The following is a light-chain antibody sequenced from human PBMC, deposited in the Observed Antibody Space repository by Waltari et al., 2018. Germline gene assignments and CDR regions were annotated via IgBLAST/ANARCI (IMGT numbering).Light chain of an antibody. V-gene: IGKV1-9*01. J-gene: IGKJ2*01. Sequence: DIQLTQSPSFLSASVGDRVTITCRASQGISSYLAWYQQKPGKAPKLLIYGASTVQSGVPSRFSGSGSGTEFTLTISSLQPEDFATYSCQQLNSYPNTFGQGTKLEIK. CDR1: QGISSY. CDR2: GAS. CDR3: QQLNSYPNT.